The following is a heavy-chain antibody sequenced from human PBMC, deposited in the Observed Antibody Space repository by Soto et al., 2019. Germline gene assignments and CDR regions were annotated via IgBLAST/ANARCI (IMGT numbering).Heavy chain of an antibody. CDR3: ARWGNWKFSDN. D-gene: IGHD3-16*01. J-gene: IGHJ4*02. CDR1: GFTFSSHG. V-gene: IGHV3-33*01. CDR2: IWYDGSNK. Sequence: QVQLVESGGGVVQPGRSLRLSCAASGFTFSSHGMHWVRQAPDKGLEWVAVIWYDGSNKYYADSVKGRFTISRDNSNKMLYLEMNRLRVEDTAIYYCARWGNWKFSDNWGQGTLVTVSS.